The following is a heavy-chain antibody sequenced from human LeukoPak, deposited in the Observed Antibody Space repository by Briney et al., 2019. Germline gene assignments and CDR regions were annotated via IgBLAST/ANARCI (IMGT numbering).Heavy chain of an antibody. J-gene: IGHJ6*02. CDR1: GFTFSSYY. V-gene: IGHV3-13*04. D-gene: IGHD1-26*01. Sequence: PGGSLRLSCAASGFTFSSYYMHWVRQVAGKGLEWVAGIGPGGDTHYPGSVKGRFTISRENAKKSLYLQMNSLGAGDTAVYYCASGVGAMIGHGLDVWGQGTTVTVSS. CDR3: ASGVGAMIGHGLDV. CDR2: IGPGGDT.